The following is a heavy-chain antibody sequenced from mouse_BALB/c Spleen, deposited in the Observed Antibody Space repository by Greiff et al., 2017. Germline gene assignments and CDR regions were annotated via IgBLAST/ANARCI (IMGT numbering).Heavy chain of an antibody. CDR2: ISSGSSTI. V-gene: IGHV5-17*02. J-gene: IGHJ3*01. CDR1: GFTFSSFG. D-gene: IGHD2-10*02. Sequence: EVMLVESGGGLVQPGGSRKLSCAASGFTFSSFGMHWVRQAPEKGLEWVAYISSGSSTIYYADTVKGRFTISRDNPKNTLFLQMTSLRSEDTAMYYCARGEYGNYGFAYWGQGTLVTVSA. CDR3: ARGEYGNYGFAY.